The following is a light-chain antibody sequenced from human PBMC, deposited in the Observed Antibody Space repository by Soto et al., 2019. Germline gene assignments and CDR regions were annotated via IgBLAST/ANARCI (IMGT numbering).Light chain of an antibody. V-gene: IGLV1-44*01. CDR1: SSNIGSNT. J-gene: IGLJ3*02. CDR2: SNN. Sequence: VLTQPPSASGTPGRRVTIACSGSSSNIGSNTANWYQCLPGTAPKLLIYSNNQRPSGVPDRFSGSKSGTSASLAISGPQSEDEADYYCAAWDDSVDGWVFGGGTKLTVL. CDR3: AAWDDSVDGWV.